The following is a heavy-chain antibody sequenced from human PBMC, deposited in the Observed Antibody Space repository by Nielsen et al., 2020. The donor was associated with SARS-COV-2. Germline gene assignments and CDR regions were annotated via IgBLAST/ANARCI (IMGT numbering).Heavy chain of an antibody. D-gene: IGHD5-12*01. CDR1: GFTFSSYA. V-gene: IGHV3-33*08. CDR3: ARDRGDSGYDDAFDI. J-gene: IGHJ3*02. Sequence: GGSLRLSCAASGFTFSSYAMHWVRQAPGKGLEWVAVIWYDGSNKYYADSVKGRFTISRDNSKNTLYLQMNSLRAEDTAVYYCARDRGDSGYDDAFDIWGQGTMVTVSS. CDR2: IWYDGSNK.